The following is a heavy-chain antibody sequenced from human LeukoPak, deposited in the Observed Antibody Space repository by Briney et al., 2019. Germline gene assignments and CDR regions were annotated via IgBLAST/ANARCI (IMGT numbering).Heavy chain of an antibody. CDR2: INPSGGST. Sequence: ASVKVSCKASGYTFTSYYMHWVRQAPGQGLEWMGIINPSGGSTSYAQKFQGRVTMTRDMSTSTVYMELSSLRSEDTAVYYCARSIGWRGAFDIWGQGTMVTVSS. CDR1: GYTFTSYY. J-gene: IGHJ3*02. V-gene: IGHV1-46*01. CDR3: ARSIGWRGAFDI. D-gene: IGHD2-15*01.